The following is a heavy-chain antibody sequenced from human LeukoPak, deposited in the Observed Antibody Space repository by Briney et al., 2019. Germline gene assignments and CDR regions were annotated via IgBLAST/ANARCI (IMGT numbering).Heavy chain of an antibody. Sequence: GGSLRLSRAASGFTFSSYGMHWVRQAPGKGPEWVAFIRYDGSNKYYADSVKGRFTISRDNSKNTLYLQMNSLRAEDTAVYYCAKDGSYYYYMDVWGKGTTVTISS. CDR1: GFTFSSYG. CDR2: IRYDGSNK. V-gene: IGHV3-30*02. CDR3: AKDGSYYYYMDV. J-gene: IGHJ6*03. D-gene: IGHD2-2*03.